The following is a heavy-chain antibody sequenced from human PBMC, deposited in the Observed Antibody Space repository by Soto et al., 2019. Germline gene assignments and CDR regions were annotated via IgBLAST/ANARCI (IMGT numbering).Heavy chain of an antibody. Sequence: QVQLVESGGGVVQPGRSLRLSCAASGFTFSNYGMHWVRQAPGKGLEWVAVISYHGSDKYYADSVKGRFTISRDNSKNPLYLHMDSLRAEDSAAYYCAKDHLTTTVTTVGYWGQGTMVIVSS. CDR3: AKDHLTTTVTTVGY. V-gene: IGHV3-30*18. CDR1: GFTFSNYG. J-gene: IGHJ4*02. D-gene: IGHD4-17*01. CDR2: ISYHGSDK.